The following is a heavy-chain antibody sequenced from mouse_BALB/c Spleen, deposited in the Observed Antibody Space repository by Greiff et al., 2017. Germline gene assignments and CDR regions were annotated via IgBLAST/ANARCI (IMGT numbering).Heavy chain of an antibody. J-gene: IGHJ4*01. V-gene: IGHV14-3*02. Sequence: VQLQQSGAELVKPGASVKLSCTASGFNIKDTYMHWVKQRPEQGLEWIGRIDPANGNTKYDPKFQGKATITADTSSNTAYLQLSSLTSEDTAVYYCARSRYYRYDGAMDYWGQGTSVTVSS. D-gene: IGHD2-14*01. CDR3: ARSRYYRYDGAMDY. CDR2: IDPANGNT. CDR1: GFNIKDTY.